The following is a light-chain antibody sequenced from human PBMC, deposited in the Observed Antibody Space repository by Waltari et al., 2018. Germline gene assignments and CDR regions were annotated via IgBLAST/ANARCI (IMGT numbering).Light chain of an antibody. CDR3: QQYNTYPLT. CDR1: QRISTL. Sequence: DIQMTQASSTLSASVGDRVTITCRASQRISTLLALYQQKPGKAPKLLIYKASSLESGVPSTFSGSGSGTEFTLTISSLQPDDFATYYCQQYNTYPLTFGGGTKVEIK. J-gene: IGKJ4*01. CDR2: KAS. V-gene: IGKV1-5*03.